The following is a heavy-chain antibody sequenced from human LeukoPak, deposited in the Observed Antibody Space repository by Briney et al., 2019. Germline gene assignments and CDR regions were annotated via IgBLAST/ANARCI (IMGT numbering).Heavy chain of an antibody. V-gene: IGHV3-48*01. J-gene: IGHJ4*02. CDR1: GFTFSSYS. CDR3: ASGAYYSSSWYYFDY. CDR2: ISSSSSTI. D-gene: IGHD6-13*01. Sequence: GGSLRLSCAASGFTFSSYSMNWVRQAPGKGLEWVSYISSSSSTIYYADSVKGRFTTSRDNAKNSLYLQMNSLRAEDTAVYYCASGAYYSSSWYYFDYWGQGTLVTVSS.